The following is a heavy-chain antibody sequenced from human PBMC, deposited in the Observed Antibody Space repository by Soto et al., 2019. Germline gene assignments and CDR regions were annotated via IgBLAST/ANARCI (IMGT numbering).Heavy chain of an antibody. CDR3: ARSPPYCSSTNCRAYFDY. CDR2: ISWNSGNT. V-gene: IGHV3-9*01. CDR1: GYTYDNYA. J-gene: IGHJ4*02. D-gene: IGHD2-2*01. Sequence: EVQLVESGGGLVQPGRSLRLSCAASGYTYDNYAMHWVRQAPGKGLEWVSSISWNSGNTDYAGSVKGRFIISRDSAKNSLYLQMNSLRAEDTALYYCARSPPYCSSTNCRAYFDYCGQGTLVTVSS.